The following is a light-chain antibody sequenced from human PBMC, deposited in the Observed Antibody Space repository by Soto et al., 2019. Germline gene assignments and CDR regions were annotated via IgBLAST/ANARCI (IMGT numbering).Light chain of an antibody. CDR2: LGS. J-gene: IGKJ2*01. Sequence: DIVMTQSPLSLPVTPGEPASISCRSSQSLLHRIGYNYLDWYLQKPGQSPQVLIYLGSNRASGVPDRFSGSGSGTDFTLKISRVEAEDVGVYYCMQALQTPYTFGQGTKLEIK. CDR3: MQALQTPYT. CDR1: QSLLHRIGYNY. V-gene: IGKV2-28*01.